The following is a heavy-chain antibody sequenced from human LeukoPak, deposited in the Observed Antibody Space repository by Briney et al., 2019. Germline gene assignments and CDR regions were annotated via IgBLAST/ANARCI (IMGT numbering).Heavy chain of an antibody. D-gene: IGHD3-22*01. Sequence: GGSLRLSCAASAFTFSNAWMSWVRQAPGKGLEWVGRIKSKTDGGTTDYAAPGKGRFTISRADSKNTLYLQMNSLKTEDTAVYYCTTDQYYDSSGYYQYFDYWGQGTLVTVSS. CDR1: AFTFSNAW. CDR2: IKSKTDGGTT. J-gene: IGHJ4*02. CDR3: TTDQYYDSSGYYQYFDY. V-gene: IGHV3-15*01.